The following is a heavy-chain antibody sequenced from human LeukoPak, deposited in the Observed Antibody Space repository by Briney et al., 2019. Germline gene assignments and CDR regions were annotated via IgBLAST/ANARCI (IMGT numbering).Heavy chain of an antibody. J-gene: IGHJ4*02. D-gene: IGHD5-12*01. CDR1: GFTFSRFW. CDR3: ARDGTYTDYDPDFDI. CDR2: IKQDGSEK. V-gene: IGHV3-7*04. Sequence: VGSLRLSCAASGFTFSRFWMSWVRQAPGKGLEWVANIKQDGSEKYYGDSVKGRFTISRDNAKNSLYLQMNSLRAEDTAVFYCARDGTYTDYDPDFDIWGQGTLVTVSS.